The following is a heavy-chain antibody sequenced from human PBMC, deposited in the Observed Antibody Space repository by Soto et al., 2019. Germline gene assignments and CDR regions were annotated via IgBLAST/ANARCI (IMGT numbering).Heavy chain of an antibody. CDR3: ARDGTQDAFDI. CDR2: INASNGNT. Sequence: QVQLVQSGAEVKKPGASVKVSCKASGYTFTSYDMHWVRQAPGQRLEWMGWINASNGNTKYSQKFQGRVTITRDTSASTAYMELSSLRSEDTAVYYCARDGTQDAFDIWGQGTMVTVSS. CDR1: GYTFTSYD. J-gene: IGHJ3*02. V-gene: IGHV1-3*01.